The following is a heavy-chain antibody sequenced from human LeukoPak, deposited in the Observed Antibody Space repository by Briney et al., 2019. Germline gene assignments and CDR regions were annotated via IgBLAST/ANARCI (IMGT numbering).Heavy chain of an antibody. D-gene: IGHD5-18*01. V-gene: IGHV3-21*01. CDR1: GFSFSSYS. Sequence: GGSLRLSCAASGFSFSSYSMNWVRQAPGKGLEWVSSISSSSSYIYYADSVKGRFTISRDKAKNSLYLQMNGLRAEDTAVYYCARDGLSGYSYGFCDYWGQGTRVPVSS. CDR2: ISSSSSYI. J-gene: IGHJ4*02. CDR3: ARDGLSGYSYGFCDY.